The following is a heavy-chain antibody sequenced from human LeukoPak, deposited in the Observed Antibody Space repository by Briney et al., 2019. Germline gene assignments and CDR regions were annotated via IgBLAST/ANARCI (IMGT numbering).Heavy chain of an antibody. Sequence: GGSLRLSSVAAGFTFSSYAMSWVRQAPGKGLEWVSAISGSGGSTYYADSVKGRFTISRDNSKNTLYLQMNSLRAEDTAVYYCAKEDYDILTGYEDWGQGTLVTVSS. CDR1: GFTFSSYA. CDR2: ISGSGGST. D-gene: IGHD3-9*01. J-gene: IGHJ4*02. V-gene: IGHV3-23*01. CDR3: AKEDYDILTGYED.